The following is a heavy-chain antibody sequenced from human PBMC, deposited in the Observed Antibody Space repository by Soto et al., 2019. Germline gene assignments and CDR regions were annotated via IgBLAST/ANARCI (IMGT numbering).Heavy chain of an antibody. J-gene: IGHJ3*02. V-gene: IGHV1-18*01. CDR1: GYTFTSYG. CDR2: ISAYNGNT. Sequence: GASVKVSCKASGYTFTSYGISWVRQAPGQRLEWMGWISAYNGNTNYAQKLQGRVTITRDTSASTAYMELSSLRSEDTAVYYCARERLHAFDIWGQGTMVTVSS. CDR3: ARERLHAFDI.